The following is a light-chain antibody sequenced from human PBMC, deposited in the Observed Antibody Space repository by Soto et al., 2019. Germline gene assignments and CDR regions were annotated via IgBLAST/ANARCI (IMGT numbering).Light chain of an antibody. CDR1: QSVSSSF. CDR2: GAS. V-gene: IGKV3-20*01. CDR3: QQYDSSPIT. Sequence: EIVLTQSPGTLSLSPGERATLSCRASQSVSSSFLAWYQQKPGQAPRLLIYGASSRATGIPNRFSGSGSGTDFNLTISRLKPEDFAVYYCQQYDSSPITFGGGTKVEIK. J-gene: IGKJ4*01.